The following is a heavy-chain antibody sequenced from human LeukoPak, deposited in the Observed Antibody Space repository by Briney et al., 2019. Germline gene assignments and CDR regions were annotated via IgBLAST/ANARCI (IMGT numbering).Heavy chain of an antibody. CDR3: ARSSRRYDFLAVHDAFDI. CDR2: ISSNGGST. D-gene: IGHD3-3*01. V-gene: IGHV3-64*02. Sequence: GGSLRLSCAASGFTFSSYAMHWVRQAPGKGLEYVSAISSNGGSTYYADSVKGRFTISRDNSKNTLYLQMGSLRAEDMAVYYCARSSRRYDFLAVHDAFDIWGQGTMVTVSS. J-gene: IGHJ3*02. CDR1: GFTFSSYA.